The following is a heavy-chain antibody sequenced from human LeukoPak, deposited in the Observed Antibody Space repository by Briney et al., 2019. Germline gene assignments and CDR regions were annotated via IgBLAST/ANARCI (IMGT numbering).Heavy chain of an antibody. CDR3: TTDADGNFDD. CDR1: GFTFSPYS. Sequence: PGGSLRLSCAASGFTFSPYSMNWVRQVPGKGLEWVSYINSGSTSTHSASSVRGRFTISRDDAETPLYLNMTRLTAEDTAVYYCTTDADGNFDDWGQGALVTVSS. D-gene: IGHD4-17*01. J-gene: IGHJ4*02. V-gene: IGHV3-48*04. CDR2: INSGSTST.